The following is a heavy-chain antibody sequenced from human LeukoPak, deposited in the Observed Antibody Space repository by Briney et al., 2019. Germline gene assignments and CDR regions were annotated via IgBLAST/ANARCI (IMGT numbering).Heavy chain of an antibody. J-gene: IGHJ4*02. CDR2: IYTSGST. CDR1: GGSISSYY. CDR3: ARGVVVQAARSYYFDY. D-gene: IGHD2-2*01. V-gene: IGHV4-4*07. Sequence: SETLSLTCTVSGGSISSYYWSWIRQPAGKGLEWIGRIYTSGSTNYNPSLKSRVTMSVDTSKNQFSLKLSSVTAADTAVYYCARGVVVQAARSYYFDYWGQGTLVTVSS.